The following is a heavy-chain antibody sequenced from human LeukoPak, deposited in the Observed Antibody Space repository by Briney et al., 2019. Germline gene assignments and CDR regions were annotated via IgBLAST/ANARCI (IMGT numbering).Heavy chain of an antibody. Sequence: ASVKVSCKAFKYTFTGYNIHWVRQAPGQGLEWMGWINPHSGGTNYAQKFQGSVTMTRDTSISTAYMELSRLRSDDTAVYYCARGCATSLLPSFYYYMDVWGKGTTVTISS. J-gene: IGHJ6*03. D-gene: IGHD2-21*01. V-gene: IGHV1-2*02. CDR2: INPHSGGT. CDR1: KYTFTGYN. CDR3: ARGCATSLLPSFYYYMDV.